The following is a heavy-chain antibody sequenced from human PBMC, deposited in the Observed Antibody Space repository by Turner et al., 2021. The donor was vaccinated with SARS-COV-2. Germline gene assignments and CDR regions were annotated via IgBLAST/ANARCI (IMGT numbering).Heavy chain of an antibody. J-gene: IGHJ6*02. CDR3: ARDRVQLGPVGMDV. CDR2: IYTSGST. V-gene: IGHV4-4*07. CDR1: GGSLSSYY. Sequence: QVQLQESGPGLVKPSETLSLTCTVSGGSLSSYYWSWIRQPAGKGLEWIGRIYTSGSTNYNPSLKSRVTMSVDTSKNQFSLKLSSVTAADTAVYYCARDRVQLGPVGMDVWGQGTTVTVSS. D-gene: IGHD6-6*01.